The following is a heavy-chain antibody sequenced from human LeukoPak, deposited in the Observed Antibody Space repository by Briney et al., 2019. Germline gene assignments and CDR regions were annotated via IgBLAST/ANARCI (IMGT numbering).Heavy chain of an antibody. CDR3: ARGSPYGRNWFDP. V-gene: IGHV4-34*01. Sequence: SETLSLTCAVYGGSFSGYYWSWIRQPPGKGLEWIGEINHSGSTNYNPSLKSRVTISVDTSKNQFSLKLSSVTAADTAVYYCARGSPYGRNWFDPWGQGALVTVSS. CDR1: GGSFSGYY. CDR2: INHSGST. J-gene: IGHJ5*02. D-gene: IGHD3-10*01.